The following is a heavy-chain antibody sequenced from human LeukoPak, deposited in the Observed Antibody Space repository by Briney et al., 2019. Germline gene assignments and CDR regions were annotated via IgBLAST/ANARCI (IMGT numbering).Heavy chain of an antibody. D-gene: IGHD3-3*01. Sequence: GGSLRLSCAASGFTFSSYSMNWVRQAPGKGLEWVSSISSSSSYIYYADSVKGRFTISRDNAKNSLYLQMNSLRAEDTAVYYCARVGDYDFWSGYPFDYWGQGTLVTVSS. CDR2: ISSSSSYI. CDR3: ARVGDYDFWSGYPFDY. J-gene: IGHJ4*02. CDR1: GFTFSSYS. V-gene: IGHV3-21*01.